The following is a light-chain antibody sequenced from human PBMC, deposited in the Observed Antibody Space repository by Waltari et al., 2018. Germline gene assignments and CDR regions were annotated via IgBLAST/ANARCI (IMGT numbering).Light chain of an antibody. V-gene: IGKV1-5*03. CDR3: QQYNDYSTWT. CDR1: QSISNW. Sequence: DIQMTQSPSTLSASVGDRVTITCRASQSISNWLAWSQQKPGKAPKVLIYGASSLESGVPSRFSGSGSGTEFTLTISSLQPDDFATYYCQQYNDYSTWTFGQGTKVEIK. CDR2: GAS. J-gene: IGKJ1*01.